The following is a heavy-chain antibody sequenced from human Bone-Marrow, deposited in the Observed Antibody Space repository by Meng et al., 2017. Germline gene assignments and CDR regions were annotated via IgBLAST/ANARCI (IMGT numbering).Heavy chain of an antibody. D-gene: IGHD3-16*02. CDR2: IWYDGSNK. CDR3: ARASRGLSDAFDI. CDR1: GFTFSSYG. Sequence: GGSLRLSCAASGFTFSSYGMHWVRQAPGKGLEWVAVIWYDGSNKYYADSVKGRFTISRDNSKNTLYLQMNSLRAEDTAVYYCARASRGLSDAFDIWGQGTMVTV. J-gene: IGHJ3*02. V-gene: IGHV3-33*01.